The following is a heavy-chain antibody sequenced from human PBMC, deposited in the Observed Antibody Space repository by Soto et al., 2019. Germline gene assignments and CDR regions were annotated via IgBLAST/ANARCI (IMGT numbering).Heavy chain of an antibody. Sequence: GGSLRLSCAASGFTFDDYAMHWVRQAPGKGLEWVSGISWNSGRIGYADSVKGRFTISRDNAKNSLYLQMNSLRAEDTALYYCAQDIGSYPTSSHLDYWGQGTLVTVSS. CDR3: AQDIGSYPTSSHLDY. D-gene: IGHD2-2*01. V-gene: IGHV3-9*01. CDR1: GFTFDDYA. J-gene: IGHJ4*02. CDR2: ISWNSGRI.